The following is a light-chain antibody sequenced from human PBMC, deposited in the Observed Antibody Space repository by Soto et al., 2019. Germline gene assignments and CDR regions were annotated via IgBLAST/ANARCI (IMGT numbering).Light chain of an antibody. Sequence: QSVLTQPRSVSGSPRQSVTISCTGTSSDVGGYNYVSWYQHHPGKAPKLIVYGVTNRPSGIPDRISGSKSGNTASLTISGLQAEDEADYYCCSYAGRSVVFGGGTKVTVL. J-gene: IGLJ2*01. CDR2: GVT. CDR3: CSYAGRSVV. CDR1: SSDVGGYNY. V-gene: IGLV2-11*01.